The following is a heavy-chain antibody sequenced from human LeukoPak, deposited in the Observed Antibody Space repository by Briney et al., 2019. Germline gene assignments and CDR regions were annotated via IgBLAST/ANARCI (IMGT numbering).Heavy chain of an antibody. CDR1: GFTFDRFT. CDR2: INRRGHT. Sequence: NPGGSLRLSCAASGFTFDRFTIHWVRHTPGKGLEWVSLINRRGHTFYADSVKGRFTISRDNSRNSVFLQMNSLRPEDTALYHCAKEVDCPSDCLFFHSWGQGTLVTVSS. J-gene: IGHJ4*02. V-gene: IGHV3-43*01. D-gene: IGHD2-21*02. CDR3: AKEVDCPSDCLFFHS.